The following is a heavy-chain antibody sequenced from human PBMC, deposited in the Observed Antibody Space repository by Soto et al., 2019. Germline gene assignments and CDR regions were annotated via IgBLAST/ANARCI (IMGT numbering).Heavy chain of an antibody. CDR1: GGTFNSYA. D-gene: IGHD4-17*01. J-gene: IGHJ6*02. CDR3: ARSDYTDLNFCALDV. Sequence: QVLLVQSGAEVKKPGSSVKVSCKASGGTFNSYAISWVRQAPGQGLEWMGGIIPIFGTPQYAQRSQGRVTISADMSTDTVYLELRSDDTAVYYCARSDYTDLNFCALDVWGRGTPVIVSS. CDR2: IIPIFGTP. V-gene: IGHV1-69*06.